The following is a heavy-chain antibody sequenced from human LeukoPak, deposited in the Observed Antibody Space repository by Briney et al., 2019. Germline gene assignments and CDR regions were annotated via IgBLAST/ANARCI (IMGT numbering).Heavy chain of an antibody. V-gene: IGHV3-73*01. CDR3: TRQPPTMVVTPGY. CDR2: IRSKANSYAT. CDR1: GFTFSGSA. D-gene: IGHD4-23*01. Sequence: GGSLRLSCAASGFTFSGSAMHWVRQASGKGLGWVGRIRSKANSYATAYAASVKGRFTISRDNSKNTAYLQMNSLKTEDTAVYYCTRQPPTMVVTPGYWGQGTLVTVSS. J-gene: IGHJ4*02.